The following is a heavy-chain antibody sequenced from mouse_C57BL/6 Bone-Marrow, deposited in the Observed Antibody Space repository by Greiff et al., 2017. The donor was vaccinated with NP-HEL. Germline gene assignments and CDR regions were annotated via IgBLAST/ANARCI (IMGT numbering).Heavy chain of an antibody. D-gene: IGHD1-1*01. J-gene: IGHJ3*01. CDR1: GFTFTDYY. V-gene: IGHV1-76*01. CDR3: ARSDYGSSPSFAY. Sequence: VKLMESGAELVRPGASVKLSCKASGFTFTDYYINWVKQRPGQGLEWIARIYPGSGNTYYNEKDKGKATLTAEKSSSTAYMQLISLTSEDSAVDFCARSDYGSSPSFAYWGQGTLVTVSA. CDR2: IYPGSGNT.